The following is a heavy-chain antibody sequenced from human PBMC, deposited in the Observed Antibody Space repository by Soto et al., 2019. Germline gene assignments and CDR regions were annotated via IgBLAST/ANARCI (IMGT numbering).Heavy chain of an antibody. CDR1: GFSFSTYW. D-gene: IGHD6-13*01. J-gene: IGHJ5*02. CDR3: ARVVGVAGGRRIWLDP. Sequence: EVQLVESGGGLVQPGGSLRDSCVASGFSFSTYWMTWVRQAPGKGLEWVANINEDGSDKNYVESVKGRFIISRDNVNDSLYLQMSSLSAEDTALYYCARVVGVAGGRRIWLDPWGQGTLVTVSS. CDR2: INEDGSDK. V-gene: IGHV3-7*03.